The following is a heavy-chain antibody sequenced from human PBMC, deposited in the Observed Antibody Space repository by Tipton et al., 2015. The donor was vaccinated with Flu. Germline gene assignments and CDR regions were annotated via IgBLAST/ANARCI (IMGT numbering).Heavy chain of an antibody. Sequence: SLRLSCAASGFTVSTNYMSWVRQAPGKGLEWVSVIYSIGSTYYADSVKGRFTISSDNSKNTLYLQMNSLRVEDTAVYYCARDTSYCSGGSCDYWGQGTLVTVSS. J-gene: IGHJ4*02. CDR2: IYSIGST. V-gene: IGHV3-53*01. CDR3: ARDTSYCSGGSCDY. D-gene: IGHD2-15*01. CDR1: GFTVSTNY.